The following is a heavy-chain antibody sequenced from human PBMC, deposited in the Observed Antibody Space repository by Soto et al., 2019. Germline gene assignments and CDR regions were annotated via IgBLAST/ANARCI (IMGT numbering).Heavy chain of an antibody. CDR1: GYNFTSYA. Sequence: ASVKVSCKACGYNFTSYAMHWVRQAPGKRLEWMGWINAGNGNTKYSQKFQGIVTITRDTSASTSYMELRSLRSEDTAVYYCARDRELLLFGELLSLYYYYYCMDVWGQGTTFTFSS. J-gene: IGHJ6*02. CDR3: ARDRELLLFGELLSLYYYYYCMDV. CDR2: INAGNGNT. D-gene: IGHD3-10*01. V-gene: IGHV1-3*01.